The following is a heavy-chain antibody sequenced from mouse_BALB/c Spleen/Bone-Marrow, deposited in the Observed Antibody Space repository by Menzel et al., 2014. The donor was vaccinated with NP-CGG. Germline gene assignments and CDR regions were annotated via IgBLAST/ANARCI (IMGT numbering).Heavy chain of an antibody. CDR3: ARSGSSSGYFDY. Sequence: EVQVVASGGGLVQPGGSRKLSCAASGFTFSSFGMHWVRQAPEKGLEWVAYISSGSSTVYYADKVMGRFTISRDNPKNTLFLQMTSLRSEDTAMYYCARSGSSSGYFDYWGQGTTLTVSA. V-gene: IGHV5-17*02. CDR1: GFTFSSFG. J-gene: IGHJ2*01. CDR2: ISSGSSTV. D-gene: IGHD1-1*01.